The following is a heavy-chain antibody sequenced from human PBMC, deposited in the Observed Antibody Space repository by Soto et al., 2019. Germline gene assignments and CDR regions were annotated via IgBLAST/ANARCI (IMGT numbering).Heavy chain of an antibody. CDR1: GGTFSSYS. Sequence: QVQLVQSGAEVKKPGSTVKVSCKASGGTFSSYSINWVRQAPGQGLEWMGEIIPIFGTANYAQKFQGRVTITADESTSTAYMELSSLRSEDTAVYYCARDGGRHSGGIDYWGQGTLVTVSS. D-gene: IGHD1-26*01. V-gene: IGHV1-69*01. J-gene: IGHJ4*02. CDR2: IIPIFGTA. CDR3: ARDGGRHSGGIDY.